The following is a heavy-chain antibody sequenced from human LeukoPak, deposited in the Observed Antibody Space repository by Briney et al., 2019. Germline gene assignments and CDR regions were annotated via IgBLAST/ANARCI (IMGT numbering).Heavy chain of an antibody. CDR2: ISYDGSNK. Sequence: GGSLRLSCAASGFTFSSYAMHWVRQAPGKGLEWVAVISYDGSNKYYADSVKGRFTISRDNSKNTLYLQMNSLGAEDTAVYYCARCYLVVPGAFDYWGQGKMVTVSS. D-gene: IGHD2-2*01. CDR3: ARCYLVVPGAFDY. V-gene: IGHV3-30*04. CDR1: GFTFSSYA. J-gene: IGHJ3*01.